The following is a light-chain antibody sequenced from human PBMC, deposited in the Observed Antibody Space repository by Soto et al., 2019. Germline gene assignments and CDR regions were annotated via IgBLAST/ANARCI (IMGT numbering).Light chain of an antibody. CDR1: SSDVCGYNY. J-gene: IGLJ1*01. CDR3: SSYTSSSTLHV. CDR2: EVS. V-gene: IGLV2-14*01. Sequence: QSALTQPASVSGSPGQSITISCTGTSSDVCGYNYVSWYQQHPGKDPKLMIYEVSNRPSGVSNRFSGSKSGNTASLTISGLQAEDEADYYCSSYTSSSTLHVFGTGTKLTVL.